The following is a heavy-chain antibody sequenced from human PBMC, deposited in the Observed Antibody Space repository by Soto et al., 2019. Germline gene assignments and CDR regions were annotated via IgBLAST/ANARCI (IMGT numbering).Heavy chain of an antibody. V-gene: IGHV4-39*01. CDR1: GGSISSSSYY. CDR2: IYYSGST. J-gene: IGHJ3*02. D-gene: IGHD3-22*01. Sequence: ETLSLNCTVSGGSISSSSYYWGWIRQPPGKGLEWIGSIYYSGSTYYNPSLKSRVTISVDTSKNQFSLKLSSVTAADTAVYYCAREYYDSSGGAFDIWGQGTMVTV. CDR3: AREYYDSSGGAFDI.